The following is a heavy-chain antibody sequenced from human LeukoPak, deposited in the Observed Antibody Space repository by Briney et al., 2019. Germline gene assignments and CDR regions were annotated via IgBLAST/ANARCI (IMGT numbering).Heavy chain of an antibody. CDR2: IYDSGST. CDR1: GGSISSYY. Sequence: SETLSLTCTVSGGSISSYYWSWIRQPPGKGLEWIGYIYDSGSTYYHPSLKSRVTISVDTSKNQFSLRLSSATAADTAVYYCARGGVLKSVDYWGQGTLVTVSS. V-gene: IGHV4-59*01. J-gene: IGHJ4*02. D-gene: IGHD3-16*01. CDR3: ARGGVLKSVDY.